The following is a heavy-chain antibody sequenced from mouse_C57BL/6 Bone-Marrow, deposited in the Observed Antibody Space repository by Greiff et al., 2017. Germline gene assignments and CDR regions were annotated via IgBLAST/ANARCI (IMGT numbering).Heavy chain of an antibody. CDR3: ARWGTGTNYAMDY. V-gene: IGHV1-19*01. Sequence: EVQLQQSGPVLVKPGASVKMSCKASGYTFTDYYMNWVKQSHGKSLEWIGVINPYNGGTSYNQKFKGKATLTVDKSSSTAYLELNSLTSEDSAVYYCARWGTGTNYAMDYWGQGTSVTVSA. J-gene: IGHJ4*01. D-gene: IGHD4-1*01. CDR2: INPYNGGT. CDR1: GYTFTDYY.